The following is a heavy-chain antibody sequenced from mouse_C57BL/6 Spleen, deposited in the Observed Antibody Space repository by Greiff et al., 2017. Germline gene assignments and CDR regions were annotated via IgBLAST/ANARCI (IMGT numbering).Heavy chain of an antibody. CDR2: ISNGGGST. V-gene: IGHV5-12*01. Sequence: VKLVESGGGLVQPGGSLKLSCAASGFTFSDYYMYWVRQTPEQRLEWVSYISNGGGSTYYPDPVKGRFPISRDNAKNAQYLQMSRLKSEDTAMYYCARLHYYGSSYGYFDYWGQGTTLTVSS. CDR1: GFTFSDYY. D-gene: IGHD1-1*01. CDR3: ARLHYYGSSYGYFDY. J-gene: IGHJ2*01.